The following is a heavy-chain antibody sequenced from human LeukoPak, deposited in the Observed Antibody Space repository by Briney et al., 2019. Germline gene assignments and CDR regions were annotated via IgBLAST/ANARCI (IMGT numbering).Heavy chain of an antibody. J-gene: IGHJ6*02. CDR3: VRSVYYYGSGSYYKKPEYYYYGMDV. CDR1: GGSLSGYY. Sequence: SETLSLTCAVYGGSLSGYYWSWIRQPPGKGLEWIGEINHSGSTNYNPSLKSRVTISVDTSKNQFSLKLSSVTAADTAVYYCVRSVYYYGSGSYYKKPEYYYYGMDVWGQGTTVTASS. CDR2: INHSGST. D-gene: IGHD3-10*01. V-gene: IGHV4-34*01.